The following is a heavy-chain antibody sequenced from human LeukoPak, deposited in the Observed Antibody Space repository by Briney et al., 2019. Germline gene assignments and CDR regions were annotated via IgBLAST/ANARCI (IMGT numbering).Heavy chain of an antibody. CDR3: AKCAAYCLDY. CDR2: NFHNGDT. J-gene: IGHJ4*02. Sequence: SETLSLTCAVSGGSTSNFNWWSWVRPPPGKGLEWSGENFHNGDTHYNPSLKSRVTTSIDKSKNQLSLQLASVTAADTAVYYCAKCAAYCLDYWGQGTLVTVSS. V-gene: IGHV4-4*02. D-gene: IGHD1-26*01. CDR1: GGSTSNFNW.